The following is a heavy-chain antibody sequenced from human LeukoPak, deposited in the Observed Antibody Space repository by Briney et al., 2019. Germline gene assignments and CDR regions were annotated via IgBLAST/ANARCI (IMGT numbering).Heavy chain of an antibody. CDR3: ATSGKMVFYYYMDV. D-gene: IGHD2-8*01. CDR2: MIPIFGTT. CDR1: GGTFSSYA. V-gene: IGHV1-69*05. J-gene: IGHJ6*03. Sequence: ASVKVSCKASGGTFSSYAISWVRQAPGQGLEWMGGMIPIFGTTNYAQKFQGRVTITTGDSTSTAYMELSSLRSEDTAAYYCATSGKMVFYYYMDVWGEGTTVTVSS.